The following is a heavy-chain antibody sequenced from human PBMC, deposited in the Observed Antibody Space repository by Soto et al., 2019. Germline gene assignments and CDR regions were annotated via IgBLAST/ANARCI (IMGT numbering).Heavy chain of an antibody. CDR3: AEGFTGAPHFDS. J-gene: IGHJ4*02. CDR2: ISAYNGNT. D-gene: IGHD3-10*01. V-gene: IGHV1-18*01. Sequence: ASVKVSCEASGYTFTSYGISWVRQAPGQGLEWMGWISAYNGNTNYAQKLQGRVTMTTDTSTSTAYMELRSLRSDDTAVYYCAEGFTGAPHFDSWGQEPLVTVAS. CDR1: GYTFTSYG.